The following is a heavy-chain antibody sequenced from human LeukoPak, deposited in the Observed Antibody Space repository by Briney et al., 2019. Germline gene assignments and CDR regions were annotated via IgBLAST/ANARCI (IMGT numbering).Heavy chain of an antibody. CDR2: IYYSGST. V-gene: IGHV4-39*01. CDR3: VGRGGYCSGGSCYAE. Sequence: PSETLSLTCTVSGGSISSSSYYWGWIRQPPGKGLEWIGSIYYSGSTYYNPSLKSRVTISVDTSKNQFSLNLSSVTAADTAVYYCVGRGGYCSGGSCYAEWGQGTLVSVSS. CDR1: GGSISSSSYY. D-gene: IGHD2-15*01. J-gene: IGHJ4*02.